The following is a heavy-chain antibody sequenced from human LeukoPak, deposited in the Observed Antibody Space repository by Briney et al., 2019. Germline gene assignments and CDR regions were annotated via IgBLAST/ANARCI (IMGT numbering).Heavy chain of an antibody. V-gene: IGHV3-23*01. J-gene: IGHJ4*02. CDR1: GFTFSSFA. Sequence: GGSLRLSCAASGFTFSSFAMSWVRQGPGKGLEWVSAISGSGGRTYSADSVKGRFTISRDNSRNTLYLQMNSLRAEDMAVYYCAKKTHYYDSSGYYDYWGQGTLVTVSS. CDR2: ISGSGGRT. CDR3: AKKTHYYDSSGYYDY. D-gene: IGHD3-22*01.